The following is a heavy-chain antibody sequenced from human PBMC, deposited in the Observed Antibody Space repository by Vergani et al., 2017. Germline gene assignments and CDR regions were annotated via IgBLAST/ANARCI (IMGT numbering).Heavy chain of an antibody. Sequence: QVQLQESGPGLVKPSETLSLTCTVSGGSISSYYWSWIRQPPGKGLEWIGYIYYSGSTNYNPSLKSRVTISVDTSKNQFSLKLSSVTAADTAVYYCARDRAEYYDFWSGYNYGMDVWGQGP. D-gene: IGHD3-3*01. V-gene: IGHV4-59*01. CDR3: ARDRAEYYDFWSGYNYGMDV. J-gene: IGHJ6*02. CDR2: IYYSGST. CDR1: GGSISSYY.